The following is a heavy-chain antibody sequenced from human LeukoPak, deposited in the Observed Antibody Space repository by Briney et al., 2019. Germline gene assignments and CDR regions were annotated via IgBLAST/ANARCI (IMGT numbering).Heavy chain of an antibody. J-gene: IGHJ3*02. CDR1: GYTLTELS. CDR2: FDPEDGET. CDR3: ATADPSPVGAFDI. V-gene: IGHV1-24*01. Sequence: ASVKVSCKVSGYTLTELSMHWVRQAPGKGLEWMGGFDPEDGETIYAQKFQGRVTMTEDTSTDTAYMELSSLRSEDTAVCYCATADPSPVGAFDIWGRGTMVTVSS.